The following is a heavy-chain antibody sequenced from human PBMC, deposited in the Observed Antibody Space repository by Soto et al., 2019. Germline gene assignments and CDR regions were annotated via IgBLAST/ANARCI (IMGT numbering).Heavy chain of an antibody. V-gene: IGHV4-4*07. CDR3: ARDVGYTGYEQGNPFDL. CDR1: GGSISSYY. D-gene: IGHD5-12*01. J-gene: IGHJ3*01. Sequence: PSETLSLTCTVSGGSISSYYWSWIRQTAGKRLEWIGRMYHTGTTDYNPSLKRRLSMSVDASKNQFSLRLSSVTAADTALYYCARDVGYTGYEQGNPFDLWGQGTMVTVSS. CDR2: MYHTGTT.